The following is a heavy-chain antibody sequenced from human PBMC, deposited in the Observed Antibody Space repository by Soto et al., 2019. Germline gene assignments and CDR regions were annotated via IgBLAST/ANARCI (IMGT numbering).Heavy chain of an antibody. CDR1: GYTFTNHG. Sequence: QVQLVQSGAEVKKPGASVKVSCKTSGYTFTNHGISWVRQAPGQGLEWMGWISPYNANVNYAQKLQGRVTMTTGTSTSTAYMDLRSLTSDDTAVYYCARDRVAGIWGDAFDIWGQRTMVTVSS. J-gene: IGHJ3*02. D-gene: IGHD3-16*01. V-gene: IGHV1-18*04. CDR2: ISPYNANV. CDR3: ARDRVAGIWGDAFDI.